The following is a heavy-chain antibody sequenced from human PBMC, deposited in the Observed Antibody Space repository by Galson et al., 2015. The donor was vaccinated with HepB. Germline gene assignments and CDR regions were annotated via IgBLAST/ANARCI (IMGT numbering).Heavy chain of an antibody. V-gene: IGHV3-30*18. D-gene: IGHD6-19*01. CDR1: GFSFSNYG. CDR2: ISYDGSNE. Sequence: SLRLSCAASGFSFSNYGMHWVRQAPGKGLEGVAVISYDGSNEYYADSVRGRFTISRDNSKNTLFLQMNSLRPEDTAVYYCAKDGRYSSGWHYFDYWDQGTLVTVSS. J-gene: IGHJ4*02. CDR3: AKDGRYSSGWHYFDY.